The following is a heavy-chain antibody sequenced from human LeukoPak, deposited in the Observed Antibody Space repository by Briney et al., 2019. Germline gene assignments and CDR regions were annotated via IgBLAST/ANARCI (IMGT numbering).Heavy chain of an antibody. D-gene: IGHD1-1*01. CDR2: INPTGTGT. J-gene: IGHJ5*02. Sequence: ASVKVSCKASGYTFINNWMHWVRQAPGQGLEWIGLINPTGTGTLYAQKFQGRVTMTRDMSTSTDYMELSSLRSEDTAVYYCARERSHNERDRGWFDPWGQGTLVTVSS. CDR3: ARERSHNERDRGWFDP. CDR1: GYTFINNW. V-gene: IGHV1-46*01.